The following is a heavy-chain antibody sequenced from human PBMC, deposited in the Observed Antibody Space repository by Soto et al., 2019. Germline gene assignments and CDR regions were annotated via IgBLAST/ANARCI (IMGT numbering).Heavy chain of an antibody. CDR1: GFIFSDHG. D-gene: IGHD1-1*01. CDR2: IDEDGSTT. V-gene: IGHV3-23*01. J-gene: IGHJ4*02. CDR3: ARVIYGFSYGKCDY. Sequence: PGGSLRLSCAVSGFIFSDHGMNWVRQAPGKGLEWVSSIDEDGSTTHYADSVKGRFTISRDNSKNTLYLQMDSLRAEDTALYYCARVIYGFSYGKCDYWGQGTLVTVYS.